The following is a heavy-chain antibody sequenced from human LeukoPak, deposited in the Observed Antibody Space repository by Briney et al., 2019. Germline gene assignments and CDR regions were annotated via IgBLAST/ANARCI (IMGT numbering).Heavy chain of an antibody. J-gene: IGHJ3*02. CDR3: ARDRANSGTYYAFDI. CDR1: GDSVSSNSVG. CDR2: TYYRSTWYN. V-gene: IGHV6-1*01. Sequence: SQTLSLTCVISGDSVSSNSVGCNWIGQSPSRGLEWLGRTYYRSTWYNDYTSSMRSRITINADTSKNQFSLQLNSVTPEDTAVYYCARDRANSGTYYAFDIWGQGTMVTVSS. D-gene: IGHD1-26*01.